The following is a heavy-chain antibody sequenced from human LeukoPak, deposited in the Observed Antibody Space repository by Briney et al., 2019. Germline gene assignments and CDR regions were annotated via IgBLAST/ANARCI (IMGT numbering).Heavy chain of an antibody. J-gene: IGHJ4*02. CDR2: ISDNGDST. V-gene: IGHV3-23*01. D-gene: IGHD6-13*01. Sequence: GGSLRLSCAASGFTFSTYGMNWVRQAPGKGLEWVSAISDNGDSTYYADSVKGRFTISRDNSKNTLYLQMKSLRDEDTAIYFCAKKYNSIWYFDYWGQGTLVTVSS. CDR1: GFTFSTYG. CDR3: AKKYNSIWYFDY.